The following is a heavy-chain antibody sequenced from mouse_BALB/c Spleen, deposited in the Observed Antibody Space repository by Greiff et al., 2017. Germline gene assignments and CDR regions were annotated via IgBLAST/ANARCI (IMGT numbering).Heavy chain of an antibody. D-gene: IGHD4-1*01. V-gene: IGHV5-17*02. CDR2: ISSGSSTI. CDR3: ARYGTDYFDY. CDR1: GFTFSSFG. J-gene: IGHJ2*01. Sequence: DVKLVESGGGLVQPGGSRKLSCAASGFTFSSFGMHWVRQAPEKGLEWVAYISSGSSTIYYADTVKGRFTISRDNPKNTLFLQMTSLRSEDTAMYYCARYGTDYFDYWGQGTTLTVSS.